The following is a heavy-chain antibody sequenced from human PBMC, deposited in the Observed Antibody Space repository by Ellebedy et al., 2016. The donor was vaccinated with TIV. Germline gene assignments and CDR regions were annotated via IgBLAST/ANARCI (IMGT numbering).Heavy chain of an antibody. Sequence: AASVKVSCKASGYTFTSYGIGWVRQAPGQGLEWMGWISGYNGNTNYAQKFQGRVTMTSDTSTSTAYMELRSLRSDDTAVYYCARGTTVVEYYFDYWGQGTLVTVSS. CDR3: ARGTTVVEYYFDY. D-gene: IGHD4-23*01. V-gene: IGHV1-18*04. CDR1: GYTFTSYG. J-gene: IGHJ4*02. CDR2: ISGYNGNT.